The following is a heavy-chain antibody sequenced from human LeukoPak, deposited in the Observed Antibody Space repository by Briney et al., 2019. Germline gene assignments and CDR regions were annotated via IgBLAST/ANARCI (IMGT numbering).Heavy chain of an antibody. J-gene: IGHJ3*02. V-gene: IGHV3-23*01. CDR2: IRGSGGST. CDR1: GFTFSSYA. D-gene: IGHD1-26*01. Sequence: GGSLRLSCAASGFTFSSYAMSWVRQAPGKGLEWVSGIRGSGGSTYYADSVKGRFTISRDNSKNTLYLQMNSLRAEDTAVYYCGKNRYSGSLSPFDIWGQGTMVTVSS. CDR3: GKNRYSGSLSPFDI.